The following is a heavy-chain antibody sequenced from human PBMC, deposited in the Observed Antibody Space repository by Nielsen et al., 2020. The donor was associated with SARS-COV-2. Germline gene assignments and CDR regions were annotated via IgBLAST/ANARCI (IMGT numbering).Heavy chain of an antibody. J-gene: IGHJ4*02. Sequence: SLKISCAASGFTFDDYAMHWVRQAPGKGLEWVSGISWNSGSIGYADSVKGRFTISRDNAKNSLYLQMNSLRAEDTALYYCAKLVGAEDYFDSWGQGTLVTVSS. D-gene: IGHD1-26*01. CDR3: AKLVGAEDYFDS. CDR2: ISWNSGSI. CDR1: GFTFDDYA. V-gene: IGHV3-9*01.